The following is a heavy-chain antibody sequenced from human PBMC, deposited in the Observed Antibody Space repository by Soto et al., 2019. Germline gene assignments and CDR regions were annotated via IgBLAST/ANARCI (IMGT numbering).Heavy chain of an antibody. Sequence: GGSLRLSCAASGSTFSSYAMSWVRQAPGKGLEWVSAISGSGGSTYYADSVKGRFTISRDNSKNTLYLQMNSLRAEDTAVYYCAKDPASYYDFWSGSDRLGTDVWGQGTTVTVSS. V-gene: IGHV3-23*01. CDR2: ISGSGGST. J-gene: IGHJ6*02. D-gene: IGHD3-3*01. CDR1: GSTFSSYA. CDR3: AKDPASYYDFWSGSDRLGTDV.